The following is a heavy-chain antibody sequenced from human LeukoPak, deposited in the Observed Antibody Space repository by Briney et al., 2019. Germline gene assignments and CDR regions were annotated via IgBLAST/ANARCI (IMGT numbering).Heavy chain of an antibody. J-gene: IGHJ4*02. D-gene: IGHD1-26*01. V-gene: IGHV3-30-3*01. CDR1: GFTFSSYA. CDR3: AKDPYYSGSSPRFDY. CDR2: ISYDGSNK. Sequence: GGSLRLSCAASGFTFSSYAMHWVRQAPGKGLEWVAVISYDGSNKYYADSVKGRFTISRDNSKNTLYLQMNSLRAEDTAVYYCAKDPYYSGSSPRFDYWGQGTLVTVSS.